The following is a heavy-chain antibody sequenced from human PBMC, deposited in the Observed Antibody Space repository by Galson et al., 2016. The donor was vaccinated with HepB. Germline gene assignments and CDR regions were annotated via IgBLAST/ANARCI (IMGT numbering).Heavy chain of an antibody. CDR1: GGSFSGYY. D-gene: IGHD6-13*01. CDR3: ARATRYGSSYREKYYFDY. CDR2: INHRGSA. Sequence: LSLTCAVYGGSFSGYYWSWIRQPPGKGLEWIGEINHRGSANYSPSLMSRVTISVDTPKNQFSLKLNSVIAADTAVFYCARATRYGSSYREKYYFDYWGQGTLVTVSS. J-gene: IGHJ4*02. V-gene: IGHV4-34*01.